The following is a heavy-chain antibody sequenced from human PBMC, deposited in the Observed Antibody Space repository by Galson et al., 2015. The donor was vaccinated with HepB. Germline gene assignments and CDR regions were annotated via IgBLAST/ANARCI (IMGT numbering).Heavy chain of an antibody. D-gene: IGHD3-3*01. CDR1: GGSISSRSYY. Sequence: SETLSLTCTVSGGSISSRSYYWGWIRQPPGKGLEWIGSIYYSGSTYYNPSLKSRVTISVETSKNQFSRKLSSVTAADTAVYYCARHENDFWSGYYDPWYFDLWGRGTLVTVSS. J-gene: IGHJ2*01. V-gene: IGHV4-39*01. CDR2: IYYSGST. CDR3: ARHENDFWSGYYDPWYFDL.